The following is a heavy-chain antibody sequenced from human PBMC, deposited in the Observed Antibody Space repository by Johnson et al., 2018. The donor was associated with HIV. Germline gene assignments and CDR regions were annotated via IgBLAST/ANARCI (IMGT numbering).Heavy chain of an antibody. V-gene: IGHV3-20*04. J-gene: IGHJ3*02. CDR3: ARQHNYDSSGQGGGLDI. CDR2: IDWNGGRQ. Sequence: VQLVESGGGVVQPGRSLRLSCAVSGFTFDDYGMSWVRQAPGKGLEWVSGIDWNGGRQGYVDSVKGRFTISRDNAKNSLYLEMNSLRAEDTALYYCARQHNYDSSGQGGGLDIWGQGTMVTVSS. CDR1: GFTFDDYG. D-gene: IGHD3-22*01.